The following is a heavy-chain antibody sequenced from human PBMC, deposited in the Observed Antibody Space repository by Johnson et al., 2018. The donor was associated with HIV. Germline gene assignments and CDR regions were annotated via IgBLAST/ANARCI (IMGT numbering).Heavy chain of an antibody. D-gene: IGHD4-17*01. CDR2: ISYDGDNK. Sequence: QVQLVESGGGVVQPGKSLRLSCAASGFTFSTYPMHWVRQAPGKGLEWVASISYDGDNKYYADSVRGRSTISRDNSKKTVYLQMNSLRAEDTAVYYCARDSTPWGGDYVGYAFDIWGRGTLVTVSS. CDR3: ARDSTPWGGDYVGYAFDI. V-gene: IGHV3-30-3*01. J-gene: IGHJ3*02. CDR1: GFTFSTYP.